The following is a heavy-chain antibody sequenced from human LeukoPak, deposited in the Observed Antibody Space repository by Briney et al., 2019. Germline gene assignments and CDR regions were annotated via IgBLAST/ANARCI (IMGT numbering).Heavy chain of an antibody. D-gene: IGHD3-3*01. Sequence: SETLSLTCAVYGGSFSGYYWSWIRQPPGKGLEWIGYIYYSGTTNYNPSLKSRVTISIDTSKNQFSLKLSSVTAADTAVYYCARGRVVNQRFDYWGQGTLVTVSS. V-gene: IGHV4-59*01. CDR1: GGSFSGYY. CDR2: IYYSGTT. J-gene: IGHJ4*02. CDR3: ARGRVVNQRFDY.